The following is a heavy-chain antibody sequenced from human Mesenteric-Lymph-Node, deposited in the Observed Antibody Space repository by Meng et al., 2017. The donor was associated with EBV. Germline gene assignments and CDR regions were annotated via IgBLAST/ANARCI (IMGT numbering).Heavy chain of an antibody. V-gene: IGHV4-34*01. CDR3: ATSHSSKEGARRLDC. CDR2: ITHRGST. Sequence: QVQLHPWCTGLLKPSMTLSLTCDSYEGSCIAFYGHLSRQPRGKGVEWIGEITHRGSTSYNPSLQSRVTISLDTSKKQFSLRLSSVTAADAAVYYCATSHSSKEGARRLDCWGQGTLVTVSS. J-gene: IGHJ4*02. D-gene: IGHD1-26*01. CDR1: EGSCIAFY.